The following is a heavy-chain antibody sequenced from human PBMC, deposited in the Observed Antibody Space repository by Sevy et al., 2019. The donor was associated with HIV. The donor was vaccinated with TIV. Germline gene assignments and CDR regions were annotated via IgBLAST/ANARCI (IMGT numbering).Heavy chain of an antibody. CDR1: GFTFSSYA. J-gene: IGHJ3*02. Sequence: GGSLRLSCAASGFTFSSYAMSWVRQAPGKGLEWVSGMSGSGGSTYYADSVKGRFAISRDNSKNTLYLQMNSLRAEDTAVYYCAKDRVWELGDAFDISGQRTVVTVSS. V-gene: IGHV3-23*01. CDR3: AKDRVWELGDAFDI. D-gene: IGHD1-26*01. CDR2: MSGSGGST.